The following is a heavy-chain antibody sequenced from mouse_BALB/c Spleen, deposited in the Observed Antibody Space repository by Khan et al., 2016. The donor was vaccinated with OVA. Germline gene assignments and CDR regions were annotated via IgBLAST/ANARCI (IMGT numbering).Heavy chain of an antibody. CDR3: ARSGGNFHWYFDV. D-gene: IGHD2-1*01. J-gene: IGHJ1*01. CDR1: GFTFSSFG. V-gene: IGHV5-17*02. CDR2: ISSSSSTI. Sequence: EVELVESGGGLVQPGGSRKLSCAASGFTFSSFGIHWVRQAPKKGLEWVAYISSSSSTIYYVDTVKGRFTISRDIPKNTLFLQMTSLRSEDTAMYYCARSGGNFHWYFDVWGAGTSVTVSS.